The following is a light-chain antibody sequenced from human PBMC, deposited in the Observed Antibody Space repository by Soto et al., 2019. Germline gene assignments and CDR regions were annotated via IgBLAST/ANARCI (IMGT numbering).Light chain of an antibody. CDR1: TNDVGGYNY. CDR2: DVS. V-gene: IGLV2-14*03. J-gene: IGLJ2*01. CDR3: SSYTISSTL. Sequence: QSALTQPASVSGSPGQSITISCTGTTNDVGGYNYVSWYQQHPGKAPKLMIYDVSNRPSGLSNRFSGSKSGNTASLTISGLQAEDEADYYCSSYTISSTLFGGGTKLTVL.